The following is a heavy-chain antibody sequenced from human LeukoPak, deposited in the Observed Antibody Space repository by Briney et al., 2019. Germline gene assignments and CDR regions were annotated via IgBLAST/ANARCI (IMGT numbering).Heavy chain of an antibody. J-gene: IGHJ3*02. D-gene: IGHD3-22*01. CDR2: INPNSGGT. CDR1: GYTFTGYY. Sequence: ASVKVSCKASGYTFTGYYMHWVRQAPGQGLEWMGWINPNSGGTNYAQKFQGRVTMTRDTSISTAYMELSRLRPDDTAVYYCAGTYYYDSRDAFDIWGQGTMVTVSS. V-gene: IGHV1-2*02. CDR3: AGTYYYDSRDAFDI.